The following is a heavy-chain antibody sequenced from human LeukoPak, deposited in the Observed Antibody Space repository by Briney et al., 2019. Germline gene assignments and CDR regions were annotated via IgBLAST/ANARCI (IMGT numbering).Heavy chain of an antibody. D-gene: IGHD1-26*01. CDR2: ISSSGSTI. CDR3: ARGAGRWELQKTVFDY. J-gene: IGHJ4*02. CDR1: GFTFSSYE. Sequence: GGSLRLSCAASGFTFSSYEMNWVRQAPGKGLEWVSYISSSGSTIYYADSVKGRFTISRDNAKNSLYLQMNSLRAEDTAVYYCARGAGRWELQKTVFDYRGQGTLVTVSS. V-gene: IGHV3-48*03.